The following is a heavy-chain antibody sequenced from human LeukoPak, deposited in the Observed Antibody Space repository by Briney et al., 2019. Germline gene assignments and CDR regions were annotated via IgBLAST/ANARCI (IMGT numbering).Heavy chain of an antibody. Sequence: GGSLRLSCAASGFTFSSYVMHWVRQAPGKGLEWVAIISYDGSNEYYAGSVKGRFTISRDNSKNTLYLQMNSLRAEDTAVYYCEVDGYWGQGTLVTVSS. V-gene: IGHV3-30*04. CDR2: ISYDGSNE. D-gene: IGHD5-12*01. CDR3: EVDGY. CDR1: GFTFSSYV. J-gene: IGHJ4*02.